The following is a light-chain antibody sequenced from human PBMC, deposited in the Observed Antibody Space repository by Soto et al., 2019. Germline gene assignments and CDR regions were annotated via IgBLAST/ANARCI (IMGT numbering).Light chain of an antibody. V-gene: IGKV3-15*01. J-gene: IGKJ2*01. Sequence: EIVMTKSPATLSVSPGGSASLACPASQHVSSTSASYRQKLGQAPTLLIYRPSTSATGIPATFSGSVSGKAFTLTISSLQSEDFAVYYCKQYTNLPYTFRQGTKFQIK. CDR2: RPS. CDR1: QHVSST. CDR3: KQYTNLPYT.